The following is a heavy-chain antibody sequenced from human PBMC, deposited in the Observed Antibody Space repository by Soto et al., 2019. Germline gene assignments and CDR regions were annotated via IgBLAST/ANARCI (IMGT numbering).Heavy chain of an antibody. D-gene: IGHD1-1*01. V-gene: IGHV3-23*01. CDR2: ISGSGGST. CDR3: AKDRDWNEKFDY. Sequence: PGGSLILSCAASGFTFSSYSMSWVRQAPGKGLEWVSAISGSGGSTYYADSVKGRFTISRDNSKNTLYLQMNSLRAEDTAVYYCAKDRDWNEKFDYWGQGTLVTVSS. CDR1: GFTFSSYS. J-gene: IGHJ4*02.